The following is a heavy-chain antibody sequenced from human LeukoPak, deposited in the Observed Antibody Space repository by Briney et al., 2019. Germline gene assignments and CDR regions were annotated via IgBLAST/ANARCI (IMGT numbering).Heavy chain of an antibody. CDR3: ARSLLTGTTPYYYYYMDV. V-gene: IGHV3-66*02. CDR2: IYSGGTT. Sequence: GGSLRLSCAASGFIVSSYYMYWVRQAPGKGLEWVSDIYSGGTTNYADSVKGRVTISRDNSKNTLYLQMNSLRAEDTAVYYCARSLLTGTTPYYYYYMDVWGKGTTVTVSS. D-gene: IGHD1-7*01. J-gene: IGHJ6*03. CDR1: GFIVSSYY.